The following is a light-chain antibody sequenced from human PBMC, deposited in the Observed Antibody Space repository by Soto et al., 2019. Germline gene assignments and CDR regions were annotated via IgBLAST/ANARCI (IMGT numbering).Light chain of an antibody. V-gene: IGKV3-15*01. CDR1: NDLSSR. Sequence: IVMTQSPVPLSVSPGERATLSCRASNDLSSRLAWYQQKPGQAPRLLIYDASTRATGVPARFSGSGSGTEFTLTISGLQSEDFAVYFCQHYTNWPLTFGGGTKVEIK. J-gene: IGKJ4*01. CDR3: QHYTNWPLT. CDR2: DAS.